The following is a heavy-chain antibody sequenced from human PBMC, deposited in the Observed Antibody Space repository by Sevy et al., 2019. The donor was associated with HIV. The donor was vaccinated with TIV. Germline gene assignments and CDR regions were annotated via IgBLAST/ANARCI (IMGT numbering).Heavy chain of an antibody. CDR3: ARDGGGYSYGPLGY. CDR2: IYYSGST. CDR1: GGSISSYY. V-gene: IGHV4-59*01. J-gene: IGHJ4*02. D-gene: IGHD5-18*01. Sequence: SETLSLTCTVSGGSISSYYWSWNRQPPGKGLEWIGYIYYSGSTNYNPSLKSRVTISVDTSKNQFSLKLSSVTAADTAVYYCARDGGGYSYGPLGYWGQGTLVTVSS.